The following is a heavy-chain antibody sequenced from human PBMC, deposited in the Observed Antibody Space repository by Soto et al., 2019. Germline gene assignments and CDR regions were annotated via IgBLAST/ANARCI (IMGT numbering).Heavy chain of an antibody. D-gene: IGHD4-17*01. J-gene: IGHJ4*02. V-gene: IGHV3-30-3*01. CDR3: ASLSYGDPSKNFDY. CDR2: ISYDGSNK. CDR1: GFTFSSYA. Sequence: GGSLRLSCAASGFTFSSYAMHWVRQAPGKGLEWVAVISYDGSNKYYADSVKGRFTISRDNSKNTLYLQMNSLRAEDTAVYYCASLSYGDPSKNFDYWGQGTLVTVSS.